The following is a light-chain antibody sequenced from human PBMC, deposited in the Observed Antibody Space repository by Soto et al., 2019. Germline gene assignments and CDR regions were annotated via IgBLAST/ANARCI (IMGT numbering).Light chain of an antibody. CDR3: EQLNSYPPWT. V-gene: IGKV1-9*01. CDR2: AAS. CDR1: QGISSY. Sequence: DIQLTQSPSFLSASVGDRVTITCRASQGISSYLAWYQQKPGKAPKLLIYAASTLQSGVPSRLSGSGSGTEFTLPISRLQPEDFATYYCEQLNSYPPWTFGQGTKVEIK. J-gene: IGKJ1*01.